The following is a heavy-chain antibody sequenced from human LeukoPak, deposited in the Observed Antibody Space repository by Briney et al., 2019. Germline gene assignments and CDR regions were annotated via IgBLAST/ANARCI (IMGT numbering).Heavy chain of an antibody. CDR2: ISGSGGST. D-gene: IGHD3-9*01. CDR3: AKVPYFDWLSYFDS. CDR1: GFTFSSYA. Sequence: GRSLRLSCAASGFTFSSYAMHWVRQAPGKGLEWVSAISGSGGSTYYADSVKGRFTISRDNSKNTLYLQMNSLRAEDTAVYYCAKVPYFDWLSYFDSWGQGTLVTVSS. V-gene: IGHV3-23*01. J-gene: IGHJ4*02.